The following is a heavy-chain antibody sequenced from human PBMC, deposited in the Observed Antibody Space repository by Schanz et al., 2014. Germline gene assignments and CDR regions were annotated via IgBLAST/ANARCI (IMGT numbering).Heavy chain of an antibody. J-gene: IGHJ3*01. CDR1: GFTVSTHY. CDR3: ARDGGRDGYNLAFDV. V-gene: IGHV3-53*01. CDR2: IYINSGST. D-gene: IGHD5-12*01. Sequence: EVQLVESGGGLIQPGGSLRLSCAVSGFTVSTHYMSWVRQAPGKGLEWVSTIYINSGSTNYADSVKGRFFISRDSSKNTLFLQMNSLRAEDTAVYFCARDGGRDGYNLAFDVWGQGTLVTVSS.